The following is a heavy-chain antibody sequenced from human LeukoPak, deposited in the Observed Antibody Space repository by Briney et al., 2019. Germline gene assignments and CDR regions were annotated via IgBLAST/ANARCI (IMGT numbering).Heavy chain of an antibody. CDR1: GYSFTNYW. CDR2: IYPGDSDT. CDR3: ARLSLESFDY. V-gene: IGHV5-51*01. D-gene: IGHD5-24*01. Sequence: GESLKISCKGSGYSFTNYWSGWLREIPGKGLEWMGIIYPGDSDTRYSPSFQGQVTISADKSISTAYLQWSSLKASDTAMYYCARLSLESFDYWGQGTLVTVSS. J-gene: IGHJ4*02.